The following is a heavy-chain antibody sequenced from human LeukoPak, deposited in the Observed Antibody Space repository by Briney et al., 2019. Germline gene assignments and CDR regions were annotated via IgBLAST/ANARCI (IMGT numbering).Heavy chain of an antibody. Sequence: GASVKVSCKVSGFTFTAYYMHWVRQAPGQGLEWMGWINPSSGATNYAQNFQGRVTMTRDTSVSTAYMELSGLRSDDTAVYYCARRYCSSNSCYYFDYWGQGTLVTVSS. CDR2: INPSSGAT. V-gene: IGHV1-2*02. D-gene: IGHD2-2*01. CDR3: ARRYCSSNSCYYFDY. CDR1: GFTFTAYY. J-gene: IGHJ4*02.